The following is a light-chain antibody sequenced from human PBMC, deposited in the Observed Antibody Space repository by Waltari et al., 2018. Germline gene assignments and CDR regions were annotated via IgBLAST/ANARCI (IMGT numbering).Light chain of an antibody. CDR1: SSAVCAYNY. J-gene: IGLJ2*01. CDR3: SSYRSDNTLI. V-gene: IGLV2-14*03. CDR2: DVS. Sequence: QSALTQPASVSGSPGQSLTISCTGTSSAVCAYNYVSWYQQHPGKVPKLMIYDVSQRPSGISSRFSASKSGNAASLTISGLQFEDEADYYCSSYRSDNTLIFGGGTKLTVL.